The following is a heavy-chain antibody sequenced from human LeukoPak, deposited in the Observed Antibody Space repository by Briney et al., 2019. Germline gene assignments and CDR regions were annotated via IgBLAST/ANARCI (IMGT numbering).Heavy chain of an antibody. CDR3: AGLPGFGGFDY. CDR1: GFSISSGYF. V-gene: IGHV4-38-2*02. D-gene: IGHD3-10*01. Sequence: SETLSLTCSVSGFSISSGYFWGWIRQPPGKGLEWIGRVHHSGSTTYNPSLKSRVTISVDTSKNQFSLKLSSVTAADTAVYYCAGLPGFGGFDYWGQGTLVTVSS. CDR2: VHHSGST. J-gene: IGHJ4*02.